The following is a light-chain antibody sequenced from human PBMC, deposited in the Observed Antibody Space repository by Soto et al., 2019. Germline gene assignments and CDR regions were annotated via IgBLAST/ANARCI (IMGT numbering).Light chain of an antibody. J-gene: IGKJ3*01. CDR3: QQRGNWPLT. Sequence: EIVLTQSPATLSLSPGERATLSCRASQSVSSYLVWYQQKPGQPPRLLIYDASNRATGIPDRFSGSGSGTDFTLTISSLEPEDFAVYYCQQRGNWPLTVGPGTKVDVK. CDR2: DAS. CDR1: QSVSSY. V-gene: IGKV3-11*01.